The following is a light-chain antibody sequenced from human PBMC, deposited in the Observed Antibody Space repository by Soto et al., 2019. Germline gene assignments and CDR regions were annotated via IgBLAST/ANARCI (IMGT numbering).Light chain of an antibody. Sequence: EIVMTQSPATLSVSPGERATLSCRASQSVSSNLAWYQQKPGQAPRLLIYGASTGATGIPARFSGSGSGTEFTLTISSLQSEDFAVYYCQQYNNWTFGQGTKVDIK. CDR1: QSVSSN. CDR2: GAS. CDR3: QQYNNWT. J-gene: IGKJ1*01. V-gene: IGKV3-15*01.